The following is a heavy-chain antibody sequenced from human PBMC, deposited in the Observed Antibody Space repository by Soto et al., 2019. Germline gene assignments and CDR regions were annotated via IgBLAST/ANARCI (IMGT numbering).Heavy chain of an antibody. CDR1: GFTFSSYA. V-gene: IGHV3-23*01. J-gene: IGHJ4*02. CDR2: ISGSGGST. CDR3: ANGGIDFTYFDY. D-gene: IGHD1-1*01. Sequence: GGSLRLSCAASGFTFSSYAMSWVRQAPGKGLEWVSAISGSGGSTYYADSVKGRFTISRDNSKNTLYLQMNSLRAEDTAVYYCANGGIDFTYFDYWGQGTLVTVSS.